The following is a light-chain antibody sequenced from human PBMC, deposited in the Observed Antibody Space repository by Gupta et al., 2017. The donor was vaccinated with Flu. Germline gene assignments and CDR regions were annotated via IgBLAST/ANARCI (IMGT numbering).Light chain of an antibody. Sequence: DIVITQSPLPLPVTPGEPASISCRSSQSLLHSNGYNYLDWYLQKPGQSPQLLIYLGSNRASGVPDRFSGSGSGTDFTLKISRVEAEDVGVYYCMQALQTPLTFGGGTKVEIK. V-gene: IGKV2-28*01. J-gene: IGKJ4*01. CDR1: QSLLHSNGYNY. CDR3: MQALQTPLT. CDR2: LGS.